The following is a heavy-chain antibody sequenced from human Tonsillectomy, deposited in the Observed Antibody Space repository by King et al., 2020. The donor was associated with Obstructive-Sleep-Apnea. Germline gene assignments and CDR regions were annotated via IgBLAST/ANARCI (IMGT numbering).Heavy chain of an antibody. CDR2: IYPGDLDT. CDR3: ARRGFGELFFAFDI. CDR1: GYSFTSYW. D-gene: IGHD3-10*01. Sequence: QLVQSGAEVKKPGASLKISCKGSGYSFTSYWIAWVRQMPGKGLEWMGIIYPGDLDTRYSPSLQGQITISADKSTETAYLQWSSLKASDTAMYYCARRGFGELFFAFDIWGQGTMVTVSS. J-gene: IGHJ3*02. V-gene: IGHV5-51*01.